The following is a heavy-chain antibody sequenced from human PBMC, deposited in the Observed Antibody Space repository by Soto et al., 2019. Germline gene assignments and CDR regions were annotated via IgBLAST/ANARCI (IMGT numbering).Heavy chain of an antibody. CDR2: ISYDGTNK. Sequence: GGSLRLSCAASGFTFSNYGMHWVRQAPGKGLEWVAVISYDGTNKYYADSVKGRFTISRDNSKNTLYLQMNSLRAEDTAVYYCAKGYGDYVGYYYYGMDVWGQGTTVTSP. V-gene: IGHV3-30*18. CDR1: GFTFSNYG. D-gene: IGHD4-17*01. CDR3: AKGYGDYVGYYYYGMDV. J-gene: IGHJ6*02.